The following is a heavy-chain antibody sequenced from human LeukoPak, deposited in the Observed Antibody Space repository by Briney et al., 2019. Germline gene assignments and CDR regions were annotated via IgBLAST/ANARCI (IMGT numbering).Heavy chain of an antibody. J-gene: IGHJ6*02. CDR1: GGSISSYY. CDR3: AGRPCSSTSCLTYGMDV. CDR2: IYYSGNT. D-gene: IGHD2-2*01. Sequence: SETLCLTCTVSGGSISSYYWSWIRQPPGKGLERIGYIYYSGNTNYNPSLKSRVTISVDTSKNQFSLKLSSVTAADTAVYYCAGRPCSSTSCLTYGMDVWGQGTTVTVSS. V-gene: IGHV4-59*08.